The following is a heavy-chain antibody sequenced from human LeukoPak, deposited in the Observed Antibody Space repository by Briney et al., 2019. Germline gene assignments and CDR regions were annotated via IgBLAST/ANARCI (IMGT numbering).Heavy chain of an antibody. CDR2: IDHSGST. CDR1: GGFISGYY. D-gene: IGHD6-13*01. J-gene: IGHJ4*02. Sequence: SETLSLTCAVYGGFISGYYWTWIRQPPGKGLEWIGEIDHSGSTNYNPSLKSRVTISVDTSKHQFSLKLSSVTAADTAVYYCASGPGYSSNWVHGYWGQGALVTVSS. CDR3: ASGPGYSSNWVHGY. V-gene: IGHV4-34*01.